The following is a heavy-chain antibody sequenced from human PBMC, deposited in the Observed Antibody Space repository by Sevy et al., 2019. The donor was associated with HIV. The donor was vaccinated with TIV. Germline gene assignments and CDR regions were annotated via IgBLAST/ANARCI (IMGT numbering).Heavy chain of an antibody. D-gene: IGHD3-22*01. J-gene: IGHJ4*02. CDR1: GGSISSYY. CDR2: IYYSGST. Sequence: SETLSLTCTVSGGSISSYYWSWIRQPPGKGLEWIGYIYYSGSTNYNPSLKSRVTISVDTSKNLFSLKVSSVTAADTAVYYCARWRRRGPYYYDSSGFNYFDYWGQGTLVTVSS. V-gene: IGHV4-59*01. CDR3: ARWRRRGPYYYDSSGFNYFDY.